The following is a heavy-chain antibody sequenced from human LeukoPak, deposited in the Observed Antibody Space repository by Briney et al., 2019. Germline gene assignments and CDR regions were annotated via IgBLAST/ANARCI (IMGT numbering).Heavy chain of an antibody. CDR1: GFTFRSYG. CDR2: ISSSSSYI. CDR3: ARDRDVVPTFFDY. Sequence: GGSLRLSCTASGFTFRSYGMTWVRQAPGKGLEWVSSISSSSSYIYYADSVKGRFTISRDNAKHSLYLQMDSLRDEDTAVYYCARDRDVVPTFFDYWGQGTLVPVSS. D-gene: IGHD2-15*01. V-gene: IGHV3-21*01. J-gene: IGHJ4*02.